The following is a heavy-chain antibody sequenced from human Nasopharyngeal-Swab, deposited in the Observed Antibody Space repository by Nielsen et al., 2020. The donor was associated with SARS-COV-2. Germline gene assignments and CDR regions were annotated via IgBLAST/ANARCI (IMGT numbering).Heavy chain of an antibody. CDR2: ISWNSGST. V-gene: IGHV3-9*01. Sequence: GGSLRLSCSASGFTFDDYAMPCVLQAPGKGLEWVSGISWNSGSTGYADSVKGRFTISRDNAKNSLYLQMNSLRAEDTALYYCAKALVPGYYYYYMDVWGKGTTVTVSS. D-gene: IGHD2-2*01. CDR1: GFTFDDYA. J-gene: IGHJ6*03. CDR3: AKALVPGYYYYYMDV.